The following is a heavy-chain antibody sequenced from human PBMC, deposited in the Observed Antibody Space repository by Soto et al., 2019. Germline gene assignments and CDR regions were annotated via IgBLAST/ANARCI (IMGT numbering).Heavy chain of an antibody. CDR1: GFTFSSYA. V-gene: IGHV3-30-3*01. CDR3: ARDKTFRRLGELSSYGMDV. J-gene: IGHJ6*02. D-gene: IGHD3-16*02. CDR2: ISCDGSNK. Sequence: GGSLRLSCAASGFTFSSYAMHWVRQAPGKGLEWVAVISCDGSNKYYADSVKGRFTISRDNSKNTLYLQMNSLRAEDTAVYYCARDKTFRRLGELSSYGMDVWGQGTTVTVSS.